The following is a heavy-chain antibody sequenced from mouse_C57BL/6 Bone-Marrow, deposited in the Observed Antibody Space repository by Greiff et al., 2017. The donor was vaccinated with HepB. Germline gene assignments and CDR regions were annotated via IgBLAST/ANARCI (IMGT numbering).Heavy chain of an antibody. J-gene: IGHJ1*03. Sequence: QVQLQQPGAELVKPGASVKLSCKASGYTFTSYWMHWVKQRPGQGLEWIGMIHPNSGSTNYNEKFKSKATLTVDKSSSTAYMQLSSLTSEDSAVYYCARFNGNYWYFGVWGTGTTVTVSS. CDR3: ARFNGNYWYFGV. V-gene: IGHV1-64*01. CDR1: GYTFTSYW. CDR2: IHPNSGST. D-gene: IGHD2-1*01.